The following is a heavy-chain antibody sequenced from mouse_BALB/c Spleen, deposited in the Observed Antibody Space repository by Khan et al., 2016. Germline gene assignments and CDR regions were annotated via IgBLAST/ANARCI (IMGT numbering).Heavy chain of an antibody. D-gene: IGHD1-1*01. CDR2: IYPSNDYT. J-gene: IGHJ4*01. CDR1: GYTFASYT. V-gene: IGHV1-4*01. Sequence: QIQLVQSGAELARPGASVKMSCKASGYTFASYTMHWVKQRPGQGLEWIGYIYPSNDYTNYNQKFKDKATLAADRSSSTAYMQLSSLTSEDSAVYFWARRVWSRYFDALDYGGQGTSVTVSS. CDR3: ARRVWSRYFDALDY.